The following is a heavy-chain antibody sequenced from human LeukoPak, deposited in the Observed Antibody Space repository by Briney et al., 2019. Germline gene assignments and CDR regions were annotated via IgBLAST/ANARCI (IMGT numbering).Heavy chain of an antibody. Sequence: SETLSLTCTVSGGSISSYYWSWIRQPPGKGLEWIGYIYYSGSTNYNPSLKSRVTISVDTSKNQFSLKLSSVTAADTAVYYYARDGCSGGSCYFEAFDIWGQGTMVTVSS. D-gene: IGHD2-15*01. V-gene: IGHV4-59*01. CDR1: GGSISSYY. J-gene: IGHJ3*02. CDR3: ARDGCSGGSCYFEAFDI. CDR2: IYYSGST.